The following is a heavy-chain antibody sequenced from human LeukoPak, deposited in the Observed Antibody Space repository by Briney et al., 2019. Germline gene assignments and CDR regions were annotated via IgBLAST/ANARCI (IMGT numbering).Heavy chain of an antibody. J-gene: IGHJ5*02. CDR2: INRNSGGT. CDR3: ATGGGTMPELT. CDR1: GYTFSGYY. D-gene: IGHD1-26*01. Sequence: ASVKVPCKASGYTFSGYYMHWVRQAPGQGLEWMGWINRNSGGTKYAQKFQGRVTMTRDTSISTAYMELSSLRSEDTAVYYCATGGGTMPELTWGQGTLVTVSS. V-gene: IGHV1-2*02.